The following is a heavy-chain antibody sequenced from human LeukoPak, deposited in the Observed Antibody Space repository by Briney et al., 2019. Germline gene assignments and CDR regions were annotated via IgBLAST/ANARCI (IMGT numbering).Heavy chain of an antibody. Sequence: GRSLRLSCAASGFTFSSYGMHWVRQAPGKGLGWVTFILYDGSHEYYADSVKGRFTSSRDNSKNSLYLQMNSLRDEDTAVYYCARDLHYAFDIWGQGTMVTASS. D-gene: IGHD3-10*01. CDR2: ILYDGSHE. J-gene: IGHJ3*02. CDR1: GFTFSSYG. V-gene: IGHV3-33*05. CDR3: ARDLHYAFDI.